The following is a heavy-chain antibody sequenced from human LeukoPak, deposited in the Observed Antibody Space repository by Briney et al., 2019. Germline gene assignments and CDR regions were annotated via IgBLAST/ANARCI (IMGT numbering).Heavy chain of an antibody. CDR1: GGTFSSYA. V-gene: IGHV1-69*04. CDR3: ASFRPPDSSSWEHFDY. D-gene: IGHD6-13*01. CDR2: IIPILGIA. Sequence: ASVKVSCKASGGTFSSYAISWVRQAPGQGLEWMGRIIPILGIANYAQKFQGRVTITADKSTSTAYMELSSLRSEDTAVYYCASFRPPDSSSWEHFDYWGQGTLVTVSS. J-gene: IGHJ4*02.